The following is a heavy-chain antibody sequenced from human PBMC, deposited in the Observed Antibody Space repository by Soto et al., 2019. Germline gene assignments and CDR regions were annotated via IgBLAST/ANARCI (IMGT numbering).Heavy chain of an antibody. CDR3: AKEGRFWSGYSYYYYGMDV. CDR2: ISYDGSNK. CDR1: GFTFSSYG. Sequence: GGSLRLSCAASGFTFSSYGMHWVRQAPGKGLEWVAVISYDGSNKYYADSVKGRFTISRDNSKNTLYLQMNSLRAEDTAVYYCAKEGRFWSGYSYYYYGMDVWGQGTTVTGSS. D-gene: IGHD3-3*01. J-gene: IGHJ6*02. V-gene: IGHV3-30*18.